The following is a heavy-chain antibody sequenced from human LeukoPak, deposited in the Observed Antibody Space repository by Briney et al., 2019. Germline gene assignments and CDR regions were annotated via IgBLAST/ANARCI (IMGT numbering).Heavy chain of an antibody. D-gene: IGHD4-17*01. CDR2: IYYSGST. J-gene: IGHJ4*02. Sequence: SETLSLTCTVSGGSISSYYWSWIRQPPGKGLEWIGYIYYSGSTNYNPSLKSRVTISVDTSKNQFPLKLSSVTAADTAVYYCARDLGYGDLTFDYWGQGTLVTVSS. CDR3: ARDLGYGDLTFDY. CDR1: GGSISSYY. V-gene: IGHV4-59*01.